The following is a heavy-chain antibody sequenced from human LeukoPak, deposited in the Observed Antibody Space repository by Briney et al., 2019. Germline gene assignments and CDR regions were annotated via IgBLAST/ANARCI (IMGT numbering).Heavy chain of an antibody. CDR1: GFTVSTNY. V-gene: IGHV3-53*01. Sequence: GGSLRLSCAASGFTVSTNYMNWVRQAPEKGLEWVSTINTGDITFYANSVKGRFTISRDNSKNALFLQMNSLRAEDTAIYYCVKGGFTYYDDWGQGTLVTVSS. J-gene: IGHJ4*02. CDR3: VKGGFTYYDD. D-gene: IGHD3-22*01. CDR2: INTGDIT.